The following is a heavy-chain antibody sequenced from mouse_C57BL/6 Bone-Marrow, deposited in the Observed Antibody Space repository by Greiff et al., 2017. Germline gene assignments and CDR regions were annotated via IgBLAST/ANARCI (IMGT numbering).Heavy chain of an antibody. CDR2: ISSGGDYI. D-gene: IGHD1-1*01. V-gene: IGHV5-9-1*02. CDR3: TRSHEYGSSYWYFEV. Sequence: EVKLLESGEGLVKPGGSLKLSCAASGFTFSSYAMSWVRQTPEKRLEWVAYISSGGDYIYYADTVQGRFTISRDNARNTLYRQMSSLKSEDTAMYYCTRSHEYGSSYWYFEVWGTGTTVTVSS. CDR1: GFTFSSYA. J-gene: IGHJ1*03.